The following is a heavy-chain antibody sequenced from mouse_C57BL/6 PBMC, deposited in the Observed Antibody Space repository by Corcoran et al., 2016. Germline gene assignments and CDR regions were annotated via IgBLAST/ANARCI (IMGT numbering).Heavy chain of an antibody. V-gene: IGHV1-80*01. D-gene: IGHD3-2*02. CDR3: ARGGSSGYVTSAWFAY. CDR2: IYPGDGDT. J-gene: IGHJ3*01. CDR1: GYAFSSYW. Sequence: QVQLQQSGAELVKPGASVKISCKASGYAFSSYWMNWVKQRPGKGLEWIGQIYPGDGDTNYNGKFKGKATLTADKSSSTAYMQLSSLTSEDSAVYFCARGGSSGYVTSAWFAYWGQGTLVTVSA.